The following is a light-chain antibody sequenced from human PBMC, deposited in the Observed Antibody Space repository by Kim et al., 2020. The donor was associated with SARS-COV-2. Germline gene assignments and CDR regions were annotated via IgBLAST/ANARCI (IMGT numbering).Light chain of an antibody. Sequence: EIVMTQSPATLSVSPGERATLSCRASQSVSTNLAWYQQKPGQAPRLLIYDASTRATSIPARFSGSGSGTEFTLTISSLQSEDFAVYYCQQYNDWHPLTFGGGTKVDIK. CDR3: QQYNDWHPLT. J-gene: IGKJ4*01. CDR2: DAS. CDR1: QSVSTN. V-gene: IGKV3-15*01.